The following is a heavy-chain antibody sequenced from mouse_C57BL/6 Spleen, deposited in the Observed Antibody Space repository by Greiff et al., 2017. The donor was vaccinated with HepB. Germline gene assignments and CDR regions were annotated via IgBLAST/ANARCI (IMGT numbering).Heavy chain of an antibody. CDR1: GYTFTSYG. CDR3: ARGDYDYEAWFAY. V-gene: IGHV1-81*01. CDR2: IYPRSGNT. Sequence: QVQLQQSGAELARPGASVKLSCKASGYTFTSYGISWVKQRTGQGLEWIGEIYPRSGNTYYNEKFKGKATLTADKSSSTAYMELRSLTSEDSAVYFCARGDYDYEAWFAYWGQGTLVTVSA. J-gene: IGHJ3*01. D-gene: IGHD2-4*01.